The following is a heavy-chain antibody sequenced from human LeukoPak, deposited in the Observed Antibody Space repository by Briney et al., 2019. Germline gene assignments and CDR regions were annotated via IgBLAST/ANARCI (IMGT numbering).Heavy chain of an antibody. CDR1: GFTFSSYG. Sequence: RGSLRLSCAASGFTFSSYGMHWVRQAPGKGLEWVAFIRYDGSNKYYADSVKGRFTISRDNSKNTLYLQMNSLRAEDTAVYYCAKGGSGWYLYYFDYWGQGTLVTVSS. CDR2: IRYDGSNK. CDR3: AKGGSGWYLYYFDY. V-gene: IGHV3-30*02. D-gene: IGHD6-19*01. J-gene: IGHJ4*02.